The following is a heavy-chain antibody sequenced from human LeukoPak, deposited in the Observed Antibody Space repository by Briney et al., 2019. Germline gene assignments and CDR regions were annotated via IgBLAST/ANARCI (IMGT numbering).Heavy chain of an antibody. CDR3: ARGGLPGRFDY. D-gene: IGHD1-14*01. Sequence: PSETLSLTCAVYGGSFSGYYWSWIRQPPGKGLEWIGEINHSGSTNYNPSLKSRVTISVDTSKNQFSLKLSSVTAADTAVYYCARGGLPGRFDYWGQGTLVTVSS. CDR2: INHSGST. V-gene: IGHV4-34*01. J-gene: IGHJ4*02. CDR1: GGSFSGYY.